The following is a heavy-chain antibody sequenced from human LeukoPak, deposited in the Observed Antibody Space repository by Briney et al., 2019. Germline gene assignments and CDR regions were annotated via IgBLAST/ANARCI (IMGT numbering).Heavy chain of an antibody. CDR2: ISSDGSST. CDR1: GFTFDRYW. V-gene: IGHV3-74*01. D-gene: IGHD5-24*01. CDR3: AKGQRRDGYIIGAFDI. Sequence: GGSLRLSCAASGFTFDRYWMHWVRQAPGKGLVWVSRISSDGSSTNYADSVKGRFTVSRDNSKNTLYLQMNSLRAEDTAVYYCAKGQRRDGYIIGAFDIWGQGTMVTVSS. J-gene: IGHJ3*02.